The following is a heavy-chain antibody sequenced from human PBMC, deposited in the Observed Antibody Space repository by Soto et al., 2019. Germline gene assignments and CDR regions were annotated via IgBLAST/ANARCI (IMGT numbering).Heavy chain of an antibody. CDR2: IYYSGST. CDR3: ARLPVTMVRGVNS. CDR1: GGSISRSSYY. J-gene: IGHJ4*02. Sequence: QLQLQESGPGLVKPSETLSLTCTVSGGSISRSSYYWGWIRQPPGKGLEWIGSIYYSGSTYYNPSLKSRVTRSVDTSKNQFSLKLSSVTAADTAVYYCARLPVTMVRGVNSWGQGTLVTVSS. V-gene: IGHV4-39*01. D-gene: IGHD3-10*01.